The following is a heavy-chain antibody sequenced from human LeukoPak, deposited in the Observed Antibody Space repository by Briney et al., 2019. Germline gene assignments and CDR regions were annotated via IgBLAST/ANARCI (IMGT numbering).Heavy chain of an antibody. V-gene: IGHV3-43D*03. D-gene: IGHD3-10*01. Sequence: RTGGSLRLSCAASGFTFDDYAMHWVRQAPGKGLEWVSLISWDGGSTYYADSVKGRFTISRDNSKNSLYLQMSSLRAEDTALYYCAKDMVRGVIMECCAFDIWGQGTMVTVSS. CDR2: ISWDGGST. CDR1: GFTFDDYA. J-gene: IGHJ3*02. CDR3: AKDMVRGVIMECCAFDI.